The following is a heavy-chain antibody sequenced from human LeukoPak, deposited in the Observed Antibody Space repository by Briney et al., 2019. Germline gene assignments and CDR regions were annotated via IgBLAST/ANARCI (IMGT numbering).Heavy chain of an antibody. J-gene: IGHJ4*02. CDR2: INPNSGGT. V-gene: IGHV1-2*04. Sequence: ASVKVSCKASGYTFTGYYMHWVRQAPGQGLEWMGWINPNSGGTNYAQKFQGWVTMTRDTSISTAYMELSRLRSDDTAVYYCARGALLEYSSSSLAYWGQGTLVTVPS. D-gene: IGHD6-6*01. CDR3: ARGALLEYSSSSLAY. CDR1: GYTFTGYY.